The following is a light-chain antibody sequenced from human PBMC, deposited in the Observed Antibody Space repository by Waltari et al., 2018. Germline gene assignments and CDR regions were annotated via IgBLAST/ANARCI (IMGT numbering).Light chain of an antibody. CDR2: DAS. J-gene: IGKJ2*01. CDR3: QQYDNPPYT. V-gene: IGKV1-33*01. CDR1: QDISNY. Sequence: DIQMTQSPSPLSASVGDRVTITCQASQDISNYLNWYQQKPGKAPKLLIYDASNLETGVPSRFSGSGSGTDFTFTISSLQPEDIATYYCQQYDNPPYTFGQGTKLEIK.